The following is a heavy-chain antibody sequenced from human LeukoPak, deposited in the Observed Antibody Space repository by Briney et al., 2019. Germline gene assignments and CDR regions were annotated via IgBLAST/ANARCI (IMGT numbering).Heavy chain of an antibody. CDR3: ARDYAPRQWLVYYYYGMDV. D-gene: IGHD6-19*01. Sequence: GGSLRLSCAASGFTFSSYAMHWVRQAPGKGLEWVAVISYDGSNKYYADSVKGRFTISRDNSKNTLYLQMNSLRAEDTAVYYCARDYAPRQWLVYYYYGMDVWGQGTTVTVSS. J-gene: IGHJ6*02. CDR2: ISYDGSNK. V-gene: IGHV3-30-3*01. CDR1: GFTFSSYA.